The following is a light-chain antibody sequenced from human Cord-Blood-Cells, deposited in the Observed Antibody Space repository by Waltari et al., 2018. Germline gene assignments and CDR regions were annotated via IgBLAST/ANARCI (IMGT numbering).Light chain of an antibody. Sequence: DIQMTPFPSTLSASVGDRVTITCRASQSISSWLAWYQPKPGTAPKLLIYQASSLESGVPSMFSGSGSGTEFTLTISSLQPDDFATYYCQQYNSYSRTFGQGTKVEIK. V-gene: IGKV1-5*03. CDR1: QSISSW. CDR3: QQYNSYSRT. J-gene: IGKJ1*01. CDR2: QAS.